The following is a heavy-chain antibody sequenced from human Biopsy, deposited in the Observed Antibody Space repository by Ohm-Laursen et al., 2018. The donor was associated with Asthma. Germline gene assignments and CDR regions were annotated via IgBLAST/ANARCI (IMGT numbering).Heavy chain of an antibody. V-gene: IGHV3-30-3*01. Sequence: SLRLSCTAFETHFGSYNMHWARQAPGKGLEWVAVITFDGSTQHYGDSVKGRFTISRDNSKNMLFLQMNSLRAEDTAVYYCSRDTLGYYFDIWGQGTQVTVSS. CDR1: ETHFGSYN. CDR3: SRDTLGYYFDI. D-gene: IGHD6-13*01. CDR2: ITFDGSTQ. J-gene: IGHJ4*02.